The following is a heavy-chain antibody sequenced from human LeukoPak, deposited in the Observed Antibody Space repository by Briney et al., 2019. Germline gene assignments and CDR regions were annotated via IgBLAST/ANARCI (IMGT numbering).Heavy chain of an antibody. D-gene: IGHD3-16*01. Sequence: ASVKVSCKASGYTFTDYDINWVRQATGQGLEWMGWMNPNSGRTDYAQNFQGRVTMTRNTSMTTAYMELSSLRSEDTAVYFCARGGGSVDYWGQGTLVTVSS. CDR3: ARGGGSVDY. CDR2: MNPNSGRT. V-gene: IGHV1-8*01. CDR1: GYTFTDYD. J-gene: IGHJ4*02.